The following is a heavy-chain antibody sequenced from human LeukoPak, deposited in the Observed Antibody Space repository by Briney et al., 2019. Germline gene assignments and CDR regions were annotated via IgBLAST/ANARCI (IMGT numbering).Heavy chain of an antibody. CDR2: IRYDENTK. CDR3: AKDLRITMVRGVINYFDY. V-gene: IGHV3-30*02. CDR1: GFPFSSYG. J-gene: IGHJ4*02. Sequence: PGGSLRLSCTASGFPFSSYGMQWVRQAPGKGLEWVACIRYDENTKYYADSVKGRFTVSRDNSENTLYLQMNSLRAEDTAVYYCAKDLRITMVRGVINYFDYWGQGTLVTVSS. D-gene: IGHD3-10*01.